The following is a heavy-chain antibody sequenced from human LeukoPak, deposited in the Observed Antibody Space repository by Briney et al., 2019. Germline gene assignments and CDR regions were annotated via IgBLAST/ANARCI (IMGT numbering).Heavy chain of an antibody. Sequence: PGGSLRLSCAASGLTFSSYGMHWVRQAPGEGLEWVAFIRYDGSNKYYAGSVKGRFTISRDNSKNTLYLQMNSLRAEDTAVYYCPPGYDILTGYYRRGAFDYWGQGTLVTVSS. D-gene: IGHD3-9*01. V-gene: IGHV3-30*02. J-gene: IGHJ4*02. CDR1: GLTFSSYG. CDR2: IRYDGSNK. CDR3: PPGYDILTGYYRRGAFDY.